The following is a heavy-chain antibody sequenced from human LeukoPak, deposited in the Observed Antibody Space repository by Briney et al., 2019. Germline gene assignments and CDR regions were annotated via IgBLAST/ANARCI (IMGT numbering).Heavy chain of an antibody. CDR2: FDPEDGET. V-gene: IGHV1-24*01. D-gene: IGHD1-1*01. CDR1: GYTLIELS. J-gene: IGHJ4*02. Sequence: ASVTVSCKVSGYTLIELSIHWVRQTPGKGLEWMGGFDPEDGETIYAQKFQGRVTLTEDTSTDTAYMELSSLRSEDAAVYYCATGNMEFDYWGQGTLVTVSS. CDR3: ATGNMEFDY.